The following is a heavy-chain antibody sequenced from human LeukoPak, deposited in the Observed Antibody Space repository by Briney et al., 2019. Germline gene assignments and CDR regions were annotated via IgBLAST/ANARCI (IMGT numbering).Heavy chain of an antibody. CDR1: GGSISSYY. Sequence: SETLSLTCTVSGGSISSYYWSWIRQPPGKGLEWIGNIYTSGSTNYNPSLKSRVTISVDTSKNQFSLKLSSVTAADTAVYYCARLMTTVTTFGYYYYYMDVWGKGTTVTVSS. CDR2: IYTSGST. D-gene: IGHD4-17*01. CDR3: ARLMTTVTTFGYYYYYMDV. J-gene: IGHJ6*03. V-gene: IGHV4-4*09.